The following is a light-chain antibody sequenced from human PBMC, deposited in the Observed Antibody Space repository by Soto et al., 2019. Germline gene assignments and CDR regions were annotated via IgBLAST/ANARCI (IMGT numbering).Light chain of an antibody. CDR1: QSILFSSNNKNY. CDR3: QQYYSTPVT. V-gene: IGKV4-1*01. J-gene: IGKJ4*01. Sequence: DIVMTQSPDSLAVSLGERVTINCKSSQSILFSSNNKNYLTWYQQKPGQPPKPLIYWASTRESGVPDRFSGSGSVTDFTITISSLQAEDGAVYYCQQYYSTPVTFGGGTKVEIK. CDR2: WAS.